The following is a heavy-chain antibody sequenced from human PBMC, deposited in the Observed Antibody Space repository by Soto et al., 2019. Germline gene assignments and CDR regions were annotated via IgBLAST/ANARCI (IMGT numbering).Heavy chain of an antibody. CDR3: AKGSTTSSMWYFDP. V-gene: IGHV3-23*01. CDR1: GFTFSSFA. D-gene: IGHD1-26*01. CDR2: ISGSGANT. Sequence: GGSLRLSCAASGFTFSSFAMSWVRQAPGKGLEWVSTISGSGANTNNAGSVRGRFTISRDNSKNTLYLQLDSLRVEDTAIYYCAKGSTTSSMWYFDPWGRGTLVTVSS. J-gene: IGHJ5*02.